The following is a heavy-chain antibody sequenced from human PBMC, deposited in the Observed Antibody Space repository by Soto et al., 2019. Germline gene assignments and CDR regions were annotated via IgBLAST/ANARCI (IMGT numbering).Heavy chain of an antibody. CDR2: ISSSSSTI. J-gene: IGHJ3*02. V-gene: IGHV3-48*01. CDR3: LKDRRFPDDVFDI. CDR1: GFTFSSYS. Sequence: PGGSLRLSCAASGFTFSSYSMNWVRQAPGKGLEWVSYISSSSSTIYYADSVKGRFTISRDNAKNSLYLQMNSLRAEDMAVYYCLKDRRFPDDVFDICGQPSMVPVSS.